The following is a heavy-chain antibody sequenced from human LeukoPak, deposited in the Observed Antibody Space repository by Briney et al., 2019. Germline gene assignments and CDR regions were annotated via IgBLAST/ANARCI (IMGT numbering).Heavy chain of an antibody. V-gene: IGHV3-7*01. J-gene: IGHJ4*02. CDR1: GFTFSNYA. Sequence: GGSLRLSCAASGFTFSNYAMSWVRQAPGKGLEWVANIKEDESAKHQADSVRGRFTISRDNAQNSVYLQMSSLRGEDTAVYYCARDVGGSLDYWGQGTLVTVSS. D-gene: IGHD1-26*01. CDR2: IKEDESAK. CDR3: ARDVGGSLDY.